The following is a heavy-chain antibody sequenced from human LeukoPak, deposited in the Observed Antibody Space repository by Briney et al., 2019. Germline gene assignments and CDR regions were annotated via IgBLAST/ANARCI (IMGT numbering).Heavy chain of an antibody. CDR3: ARISGYRSNWSIDY. CDR1: GGSISSSSYY. Sequence: SETLSLTCTVSGGSISSSSYYWGWIRQPPGKGLEWIGTIYYSGSTYYNPSLNSRVTISVDTSKNQFSLKVSSVTAADTAVYYCARISGYRSNWSIDYWGQGTLVTVSS. D-gene: IGHD6-13*01. CDR2: IYYSGST. V-gene: IGHV4-39*01. J-gene: IGHJ4*02.